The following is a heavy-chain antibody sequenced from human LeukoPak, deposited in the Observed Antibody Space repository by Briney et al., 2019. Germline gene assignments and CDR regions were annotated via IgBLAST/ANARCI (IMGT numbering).Heavy chain of an antibody. CDR1: GGSISSGGYY. CDR2: IYYSGST. J-gene: IGHJ4*02. D-gene: IGHD2-15*01. Sequence: SSQTLSLTCTVSGGSISSGGYYWSWIRQHPGKGLEWIGYIYYSGSTYYNPSLKSRVTISVDTSKNQFSLKLSSVTAADTAVYYCARSGDCSGGSCYTVTPPDYWGQGTLVTVSS. V-gene: IGHV4-31*03. CDR3: ARSGDCSGGSCYTVTPPDY.